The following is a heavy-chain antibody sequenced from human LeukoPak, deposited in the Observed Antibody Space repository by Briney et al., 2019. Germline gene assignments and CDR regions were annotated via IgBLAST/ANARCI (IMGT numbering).Heavy chain of an antibody. V-gene: IGHV3-21*01. J-gene: IGHJ3*02. D-gene: IGHD2/OR15-2a*01. Sequence: GGSLRLSCAASGFTFRSYSMNWVRQAPGKGLEWVSAIDPSSTYIYYADSVKGRFTISRDNAKNSLYLQMNSLRAEDTAVYYCARDRALSAFDIWGQGTMVTVSS. CDR2: IDPSSTYI. CDR3: ARDRALSAFDI. CDR1: GFTFRSYS.